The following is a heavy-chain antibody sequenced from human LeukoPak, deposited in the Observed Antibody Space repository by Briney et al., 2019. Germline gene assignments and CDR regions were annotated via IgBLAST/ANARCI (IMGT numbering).Heavy chain of an antibody. Sequence: SETLSLTCTVSGGSFSIYYWSWIRQPAGKGLEWIGRIYTSGNTYYNPSLKSRVTMSVDTSKNQFSLKLSSVTAADTAVYYCARVNPYYYDSSGYYGSFDYWGQGTLVTVSS. D-gene: IGHD3-22*01. CDR3: ARVNPYYYDSSGYYGSFDY. J-gene: IGHJ4*02. CDR1: GGSFSIYY. V-gene: IGHV4-4*07. CDR2: IYTSGNT.